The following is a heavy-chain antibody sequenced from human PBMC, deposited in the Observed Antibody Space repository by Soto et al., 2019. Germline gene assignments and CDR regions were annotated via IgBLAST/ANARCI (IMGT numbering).Heavy chain of an antibody. Sequence: EVQLLESGGGLVQPGGSLRLSCAASGFTFSTFAMSWVRQAPGKGLEWVSGIGANGGTTFYTDSVKGRFTISRDNSKNTLYLHMSSLRAEDTAVYYCAKSALWFAEFPVNWFDPWGQGTLVTVSS. V-gene: IGHV3-23*01. CDR1: GFTFSTFA. D-gene: IGHD3-10*01. CDR2: IGANGGTT. J-gene: IGHJ5*02. CDR3: AKSALWFAEFPVNWFDP.